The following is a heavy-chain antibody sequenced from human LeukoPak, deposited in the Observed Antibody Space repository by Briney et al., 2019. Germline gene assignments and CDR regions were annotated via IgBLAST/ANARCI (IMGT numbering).Heavy chain of an antibody. D-gene: IGHD3-10*01. CDR2: IYYSGST. CDR1: GGSFSSYY. V-gene: IGHV4-59*01. Sequence: SETLSLTCTVSGGSFSSYYWSWIRQPPGKGLEWIGYIYYSGSTNYNPSLKSRVTISVDTPKHQLSLKLSSVTAADTAVYDCARVGQLLWFGELSLAFDIWGQGTMVTVSS. J-gene: IGHJ3*02. CDR3: ARVGQLLWFGELSLAFDI.